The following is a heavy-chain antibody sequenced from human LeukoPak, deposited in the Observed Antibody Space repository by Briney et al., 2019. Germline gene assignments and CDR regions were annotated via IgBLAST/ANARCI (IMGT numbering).Heavy chain of an antibody. CDR1: GFTFSSYA. J-gene: IGHJ4*02. Sequence: GGSLRLSCAASGFTFSSYAMHWVRQAPGKGLEYVSAISSNGGSTYYANSVKGRFTISRDNSKNTLYLQMGSLRAEDMAVYYCARGSYGSGISSPFFDYFDYWGQGTLVTVSS. CDR3: ARGSYGSGISSPFFDYFDY. V-gene: IGHV3-64*01. CDR2: ISSNGGST. D-gene: IGHD3-10*01.